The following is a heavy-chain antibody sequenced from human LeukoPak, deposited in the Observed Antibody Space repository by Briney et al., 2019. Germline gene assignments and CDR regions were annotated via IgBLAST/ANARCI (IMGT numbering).Heavy chain of an antibody. CDR2: IHYSGST. CDR1: GGSISSYY. Sequence: PSETLSLTCTVSGGSISSYYWSWIRQRPGKGLEWIGYIHYSGSTNYNPSLKSRVTISVDTSKKQVSLKLTSVTAADTAMYYCAVVGTVDYWGQGTLVTVSS. J-gene: IGHJ4*02. CDR3: AVVGTVDY. V-gene: IGHV4-59*01. D-gene: IGHD7-27*01.